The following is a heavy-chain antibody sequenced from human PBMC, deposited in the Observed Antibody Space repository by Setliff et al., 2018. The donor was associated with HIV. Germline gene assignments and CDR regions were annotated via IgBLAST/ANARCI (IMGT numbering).Heavy chain of an antibody. CDR1: GDSLNGFY. CDR2: IHYTGSV. V-gene: IGHV4-59*01. Sequence: SETLSLTCHVSGDSLNGFYWSWIRQSPAGGLEWIGYIHYTGSVLYSSSLNGRVTIFLDTSRNQFSLTLTSLTPADTAVYYCARHAGASFDSWGQGSLVTVSS. D-gene: IGHD2-2*01. CDR3: ARHAGASFDS. J-gene: IGHJ4*02.